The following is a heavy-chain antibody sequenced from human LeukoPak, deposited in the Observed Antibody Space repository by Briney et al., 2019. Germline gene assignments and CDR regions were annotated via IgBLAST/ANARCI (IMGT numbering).Heavy chain of an antibody. V-gene: IGHV5-51*01. CDR2: IYPGDSDT. CDR1: GYSFSSYW. CDR3: ARRCSGNCYSFDY. J-gene: IGHJ4*02. D-gene: IGHD2-21*02. Sequence: PGESLQISCQGSGYSFSSYWIGWVRQLPGKGPEWMGVIYPGDSDTRYSPSFQGQVTISADKSISTAYLQWSSLKASDSAMYYCARRCSGNCYSFDYWGQGSLVTVSS.